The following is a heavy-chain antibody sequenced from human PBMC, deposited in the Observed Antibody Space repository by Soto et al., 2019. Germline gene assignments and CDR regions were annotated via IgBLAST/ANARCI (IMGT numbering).Heavy chain of an antibody. V-gene: IGHV1-18*01. Sequence: VQLVRSGAEVKKPGAAVRVSCKASGYTFTNYGISWVRQAPGQGLEWMGWISGDNGDKNYAQRVQGRFTMTTDTSTSTAYVELRSLKSDDTAVYFCARERRWIYASDIWGQGTMVTVSS. CDR3: ARERRWIYASDI. CDR2: ISGDNGDK. D-gene: IGHD5-12*01. J-gene: IGHJ3*02. CDR1: GYTFTNYG.